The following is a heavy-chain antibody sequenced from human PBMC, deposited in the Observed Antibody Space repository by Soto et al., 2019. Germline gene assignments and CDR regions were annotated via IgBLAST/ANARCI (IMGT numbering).Heavy chain of an antibody. CDR3: ARDPGRYDFWSGYYQGYGYGMDV. Sequence: ASVKVSCKASGYTFTSYGISWVRQAPGQGLEWMGWISAYNGNTNYAQKLQGRVTMTTDTSTSTAYMELRSLRSDDTAVYYCARDPGRYDFWSGYYQGYGYGMDVWGQGTTVTVS. D-gene: IGHD3-3*01. CDR1: GYTFTSYG. V-gene: IGHV1-18*01. CDR2: ISAYNGNT. J-gene: IGHJ6*02.